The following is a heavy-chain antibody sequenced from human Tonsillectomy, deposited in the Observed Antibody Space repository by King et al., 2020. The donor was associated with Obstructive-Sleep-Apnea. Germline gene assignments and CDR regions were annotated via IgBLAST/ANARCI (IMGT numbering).Heavy chain of an antibody. CDR1: GFTFSSYS. CDR2: ISSSRRTI. J-gene: IGHJ4*02. V-gene: IGHV3-48*01. D-gene: IGHD4-23*01. Sequence: VQLVESGGGLVQPGGSLRLSCAASGFTFSSYSMNWVRQAPGKGLEWVSYISSSRRTINYADSVKGRFTITSDNAKNTRYLQMNSLRVEDTAVYYCAREIVYGGNSGADYWGQGTLVTVSS. CDR3: AREIVYGGNSGADY.